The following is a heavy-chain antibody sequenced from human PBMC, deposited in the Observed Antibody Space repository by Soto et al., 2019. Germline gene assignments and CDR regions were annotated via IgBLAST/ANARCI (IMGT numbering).Heavy chain of an antibody. V-gene: IGHV4-34*01. CDR2: INHSGST. CDR1: GGSFSGYY. CDR3: ARGPVVPPATPSYYYYGMDV. Sequence: SETLSLTCAVYGGSFSGYYWSWIRQPPGKGLEWIGEINHSGSTNYNPSLKSRVTISVDTSKNQFSLKLSSVTAADTAVYYCARGPVVPPATPSYYYYGMDVWGQGTKVTVSS. J-gene: IGHJ6*02. D-gene: IGHD2-2*02.